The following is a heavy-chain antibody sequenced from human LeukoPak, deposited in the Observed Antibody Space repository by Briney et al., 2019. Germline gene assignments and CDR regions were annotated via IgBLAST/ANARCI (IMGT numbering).Heavy chain of an antibody. CDR1: GDSITTYY. CDR2: INYIRST. CDR3: ARGVTAAGSS. J-gene: IGHJ5*02. D-gene: IGHD6-13*01. V-gene: IGHV4-59*01. Sequence: PSETLSLTCTVSGDSITTYYWSWIRQSPGKGLEWIGYINYIRSTNYNPSLKNRVTISADISKSQFSLRLRSVTAADTAVYFCARGVTAAGSSWGQGTLVTVSS.